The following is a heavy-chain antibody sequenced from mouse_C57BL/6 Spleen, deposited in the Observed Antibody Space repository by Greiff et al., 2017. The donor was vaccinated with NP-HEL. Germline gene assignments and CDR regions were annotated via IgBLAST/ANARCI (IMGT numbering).Heavy chain of an antibody. J-gene: IGHJ1*03. D-gene: IGHD2-5*01. V-gene: IGHV6-3*01. CDR3: TAYYSNFWYFDV. Sequence: DVKLQESGGGLVQPGGSMKLSCVASGFTFSNYWMNWVRQSPEKGLEWVAQIRLKSDNYATHYAESVKGRFTISRDDSKSSVYLQMNNLRAEDTGIYYCTAYYSNFWYFDVWGTGTTVTVSS. CDR1: GFTFSNYW. CDR2: IRLKSDNYAT.